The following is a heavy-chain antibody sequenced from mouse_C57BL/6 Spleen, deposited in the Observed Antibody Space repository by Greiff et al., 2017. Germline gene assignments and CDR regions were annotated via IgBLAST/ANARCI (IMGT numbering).Heavy chain of an antibody. CDR3: ARVDYYGSSSFDY. J-gene: IGHJ2*01. Sequence: VKLQQPGAELVKPGASVKLSCKASGYTFTSYWMHWVKQRPGQGLEWIGMIHPNSGSTNYNEKFKSKATLTVDKSSSTAYMQLSSLTSEDSAVYYCARVDYYGSSSFDYWGQGTTLTVSS. V-gene: IGHV1-64*01. CDR2: IHPNSGST. D-gene: IGHD1-1*01. CDR1: GYTFTSYW.